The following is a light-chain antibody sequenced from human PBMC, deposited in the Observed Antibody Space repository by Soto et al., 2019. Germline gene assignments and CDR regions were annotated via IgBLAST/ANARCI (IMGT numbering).Light chain of an antibody. CDR1: KSISAY. V-gene: IGKV1-39*01. J-gene: IGKJ3*01. CDR2: AAS. Sequence: DIQMTQSPSSMSASVGDRVTITCRASKSISAYLNWYQQKPGEAPKLLIYAASSLQSGVPSRFSGSGSGTDFTLTISSLQPEDFATYYCQESYSTPSVTFGPGTKVDIK. CDR3: QESYSTPSVT.